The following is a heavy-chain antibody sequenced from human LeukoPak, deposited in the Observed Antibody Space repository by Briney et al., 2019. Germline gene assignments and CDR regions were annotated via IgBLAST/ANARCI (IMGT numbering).Heavy chain of an antibody. CDR2: IYYSGST. V-gene: IGHV4-39*01. Sequence: KPSETLSLTCTVSGGSISSSSYYWGWIRQPPGNGLEWIGSIYYSGSTYYNTSLKSRVTISVDTSKNQFSLKLSSVTAADTAVYYCARQDWVVVVPAAIRSGSYYYGSGSYSRWGRGTLVTVSS. CDR1: GGSISSSSYY. D-gene: IGHD3-10*01. J-gene: IGHJ4*02. CDR3: ARQDWVVVVPAAIRSGSYYYGSGSYSR.